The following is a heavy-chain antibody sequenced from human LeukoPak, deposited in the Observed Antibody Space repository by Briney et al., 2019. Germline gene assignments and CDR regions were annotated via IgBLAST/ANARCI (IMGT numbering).Heavy chain of an antibody. CDR3: ARDSMITFGGVIVTGVFDY. CDR1: GFTFSSYA. CDR2: ISYDGSNK. V-gene: IGHV3-30*04. D-gene: IGHD3-16*02. Sequence: PGGSLRLPCAASGFTFSSYAMHWVRQAPGKGLEWVAVISYDGSNKYYADSVKGRFTISRDNSKNTLYLKMNSLRAEDTAVYYCARDSMITFGGVIVTGVFDYWGQGTLVTVSS. J-gene: IGHJ4*02.